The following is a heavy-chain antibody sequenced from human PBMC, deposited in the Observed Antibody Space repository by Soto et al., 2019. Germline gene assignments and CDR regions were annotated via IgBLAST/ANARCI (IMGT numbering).Heavy chain of an antibody. CDR1: GFTVDSYS. Sequence: GGSLRLSCAAAGFTVDSYSINWVRQAPGKGLEWVSYISSSSGSIFYADSVRGRFTISRDNAKNSVFLHLNSLRAEDTAVYYCARRGPGTYFDYWGQGTLVTVSS. CDR3: ARRGPGTYFDY. V-gene: IGHV3-48*01. CDR2: ISSSSGSI. J-gene: IGHJ4*02. D-gene: IGHD6-13*01.